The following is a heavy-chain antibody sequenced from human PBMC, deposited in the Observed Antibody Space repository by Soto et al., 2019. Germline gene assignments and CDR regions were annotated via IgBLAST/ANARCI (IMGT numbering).Heavy chain of an antibody. D-gene: IGHD6-13*01. CDR1: GFTFSSYW. J-gene: IGHJ6*02. CDR2: INSDGSST. CDR3: ARGRHSSSWYIRYYYYGMDV. Sequence: GSLRLSCAASGFTFSSYWMHWVRQAPGKGLVWVSRINSDGSSTSYADSVKGRFTISRDNAKNTLYLQMNSLRAEDTAVYYCARGRHSSSWYIRYYYYGMDVWGQGTTVTVSS. V-gene: IGHV3-74*01.